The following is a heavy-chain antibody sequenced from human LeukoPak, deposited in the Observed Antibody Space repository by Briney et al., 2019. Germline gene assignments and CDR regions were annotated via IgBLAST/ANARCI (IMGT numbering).Heavy chain of an antibody. J-gene: IGHJ4*02. CDR1: GYTFTSYA. CDR3: ARDQYPQELPLDY. Sequence: ASVKVSCKASGYTFTSYAMHWVRQAPGQRLEWMGWINAGNGNTKYSQEFQGRVTITRDTSASTAYMELSSLRSEDMAVYYCARDQYPQELPLDYWGQGTLVTVSS. D-gene: IGHD1-26*01. V-gene: IGHV1-3*03. CDR2: INAGNGNT.